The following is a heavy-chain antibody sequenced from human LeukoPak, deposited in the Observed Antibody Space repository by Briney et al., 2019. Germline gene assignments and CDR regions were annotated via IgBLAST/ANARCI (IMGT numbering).Heavy chain of an antibody. J-gene: IGHJ4*02. CDR2: ISPYNGNT. D-gene: IGHD3-22*01. CDR3: ARGSPPRVYYDRSGYYSYYFDY. Sequence: GASVKVSCKASGYTFTSYGISWVRQAPGQGLEWMGWISPYNGNTIYAQKLRGRVTMTTDTSTSTAYMELRSLRSDDTAVYYCARGSPPRVYYDRSGYYSYYFDYWGQGTLVTVSS. V-gene: IGHV1-18*01. CDR1: GYTFTSYG.